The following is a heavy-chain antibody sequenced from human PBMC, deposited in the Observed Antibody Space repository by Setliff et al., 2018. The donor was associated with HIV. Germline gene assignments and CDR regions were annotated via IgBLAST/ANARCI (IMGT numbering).Heavy chain of an antibody. Sequence: SETLSLTCSVSGGSVGSGSYYWSWIRQSPGKGLEWLGYIYYSGSTTYNPSLRSRVTISIDTSKNQFSLNLRSVTAADTAVYYCARDPPGYGDSKDYWGQGKLVTVSS. D-gene: IGHD4-17*01. J-gene: IGHJ4*02. CDR1: GGSVGSGSYY. CDR3: ARDPPGYGDSKDY. CDR2: IYYSGST. V-gene: IGHV4-61*01.